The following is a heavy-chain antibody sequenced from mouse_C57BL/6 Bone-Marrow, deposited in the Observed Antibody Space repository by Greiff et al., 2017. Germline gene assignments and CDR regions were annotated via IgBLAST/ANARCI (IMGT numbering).Heavy chain of an antibody. J-gene: IGHJ2*01. CDR2: IYPGDGDT. CDR1: GYAFSSSW. Sequence: VPLQQSGPELVKPGASVKISCKASGYAFSSSWMNWVKQRPGKGLEWIGRIYPGDGDTNYNGKFKGKATLTADKSSSTAYMQLSSLTSEDSAVYFCATAVVEDFDYWGQGTTLTVSS. CDR3: ATAVVEDFDY. D-gene: IGHD1-1*01. V-gene: IGHV1-82*01.